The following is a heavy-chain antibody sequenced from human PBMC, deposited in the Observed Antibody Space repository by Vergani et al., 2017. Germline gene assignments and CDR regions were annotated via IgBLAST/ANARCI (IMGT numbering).Heavy chain of an antibody. Sequence: QVQLVESGGGVVQPGGSLRLSCAASGFTFSSYCMHWVRQAPGKGLEWVAFIRYDGSNKYYSDSVKGRFTSSRDNSKNTLYLQMNSLRAEDTAVYYCAKDGIAARRAAFFAKYYFDYWGQGTLVTVSS. CDR1: GFTFSSYC. J-gene: IGHJ4*02. CDR2: IRYDGSNK. V-gene: IGHV3-30*02. D-gene: IGHD6-13*01. CDR3: AKDGIAARRAAFFAKYYFDY.